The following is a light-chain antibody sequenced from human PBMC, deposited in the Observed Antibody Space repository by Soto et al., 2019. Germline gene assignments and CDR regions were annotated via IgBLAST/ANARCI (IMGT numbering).Light chain of an antibody. V-gene: IGKV3-20*01. Sequence: EIVLTQSPGTLSLSPGERATLSCRASQSISSSYLAWYQQKPGQAPRLLIYGASSRAVGIPDNFSGSGSGTDFTLTISRLEPEDFAVYYCQQYGTSPCTFGQGTKVEIK. CDR3: QQYGTSPCT. CDR2: GAS. J-gene: IGKJ1*01. CDR1: QSISSSY.